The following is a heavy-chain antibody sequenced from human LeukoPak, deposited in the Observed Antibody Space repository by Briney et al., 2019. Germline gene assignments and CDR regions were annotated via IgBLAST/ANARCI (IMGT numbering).Heavy chain of an antibody. CDR1: SGSFSGYY. Sequence: SETLSLTCAVYSGSFSGYYWSWIRQPPGKGLEWIGEINHSGSTNYNPSLKSRVTISVDTSKNQFSLKLSSVTAADTAVYYCAYLQRDSSGPDAFDIWGQGTMVTVSS. CDR2: INHSGST. J-gene: IGHJ3*02. V-gene: IGHV4-34*01. CDR3: AYLQRDSSGPDAFDI. D-gene: IGHD3-22*01.